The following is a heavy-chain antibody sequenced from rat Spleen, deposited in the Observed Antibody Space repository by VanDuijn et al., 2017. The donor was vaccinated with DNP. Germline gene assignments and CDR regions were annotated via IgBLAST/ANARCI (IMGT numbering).Heavy chain of an antibody. V-gene: IGHV5-20*01. J-gene: IGHJ2*01. CDR3: AGRPPPTRGPFDY. CDR2: ITNNGGST. D-gene: IGHD1-4*01. Sequence: EVLLVESDGGLVQPGRSLKLSCAVSGFTFSDYYMAWVRQAPATGLEWVASITNNGGSTYYRDSVKGRFTISRDNAKSTLYLQMDSLRSEDTATYYCAGRPPPTRGPFDYWGQGVTVTVSS. CDR1: GFTFSDYY.